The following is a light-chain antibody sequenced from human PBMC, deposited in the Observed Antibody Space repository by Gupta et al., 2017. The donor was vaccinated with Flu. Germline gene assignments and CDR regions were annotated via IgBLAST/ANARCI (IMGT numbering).Light chain of an antibody. CDR2: WSS. Sequence: DIVMTQSQDYLAVSLGDRATINCKSSQSVFWDSDKKNYLAWYQQKPGQPPKVLFYWSSTRESGVPDRFGGSGSATDFTLTISSLQAEDVAVYYCQQYYSSPYTFGQGTKLEI. CDR1: QSVFWDSDKKNY. V-gene: IGKV4-1*01. J-gene: IGKJ2*01. CDR3: QQYYSSPYT.